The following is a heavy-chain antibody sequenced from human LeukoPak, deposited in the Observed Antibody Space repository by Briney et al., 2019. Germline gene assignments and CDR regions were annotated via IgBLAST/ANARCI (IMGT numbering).Heavy chain of an antibody. CDR1: GFTFSSYS. CDR3: ARGLLGYCSGGSCYGDY. Sequence: GGSLRLFCAASGFTFSSYSMNWVRQAPGKGLEWVSSISSSSSYIYYADSVKGRFTISRDNAKNSLYLQMNSLRAEDTAVYYCARGLLGYCSGGSCYGDYWGQGTLVTVSS. CDR2: ISSSSSYI. J-gene: IGHJ4*02. V-gene: IGHV3-21*01. D-gene: IGHD2-15*01.